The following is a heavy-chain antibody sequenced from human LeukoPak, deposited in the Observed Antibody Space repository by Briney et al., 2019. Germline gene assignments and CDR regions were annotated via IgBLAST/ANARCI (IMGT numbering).Heavy chain of an antibody. D-gene: IGHD3-3*01. V-gene: IGHV3-21*01. CDR2: ISSNTIYT. CDR1: GFTFSSYS. J-gene: IGHJ4*02. CDR3: ARDKNMGYYDFWSGYLDL. Sequence: PGGSLRLSCTASGFTFSSYSMNWVRQAPGKGLEWVSSISSNTIYTYYADSVKGGFTVSRDNAKNSLYLQMNSLRAEDTAVYYCARDKNMGYYDFWSGYLDLWGQGTLVTVSS.